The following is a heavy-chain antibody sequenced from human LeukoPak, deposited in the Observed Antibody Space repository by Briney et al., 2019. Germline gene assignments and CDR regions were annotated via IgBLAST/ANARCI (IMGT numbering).Heavy chain of an antibody. V-gene: IGHV4-39*01. D-gene: IGHD6-19*01. CDR1: GGSISSSSYY. CDR3: ARQWLVLGWFDP. Sequence: SETLSLTCTVSGGSISSSSYYWGWIRQPPGKGLEWIGSIYYSGSTYYNPPLKSRVTISVDTSKNQFSLKLSSVTAADTAVYYCARQWLVLGWFDPWGQGTLATVSS. J-gene: IGHJ5*02. CDR2: IYYSGST.